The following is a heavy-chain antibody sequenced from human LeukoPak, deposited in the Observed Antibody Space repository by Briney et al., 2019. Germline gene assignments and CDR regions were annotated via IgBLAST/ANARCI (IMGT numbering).Heavy chain of an antibody. Sequence: PGRTLRLSCAASGCTFSSYGMDRVRPAPGKGLEWVAVISYDGSNKYYADSVKGRFTISRDNSKNTLYLQMNSLRAEDTAVYYCAKEGYCSGGSCYGLDYWGQGTLVTVSS. CDR1: GCTFSSYG. J-gene: IGHJ4*02. D-gene: IGHD2-15*01. V-gene: IGHV3-30*18. CDR3: AKEGYCSGGSCYGLDY. CDR2: ISYDGSNK.